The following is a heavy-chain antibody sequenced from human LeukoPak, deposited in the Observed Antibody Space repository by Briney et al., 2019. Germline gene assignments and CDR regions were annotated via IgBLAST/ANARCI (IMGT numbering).Heavy chain of an antibody. CDR3: ATTHYYFESGGSWRFDP. D-gene: IGHD3-22*01. Sequence: PSETLSLTCTVSGGSISSGSYYWSWIRQPAGKGLEWIGRIYTSGSTNYNPSLKSRAAISVDTSKNQLSLQLSSVTAADTAVYYCATTHYYFESGGSWRFDPWGQGTLVTVSS. V-gene: IGHV4-61*02. J-gene: IGHJ5*02. CDR1: GGSISSGSYY. CDR2: IYTSGST.